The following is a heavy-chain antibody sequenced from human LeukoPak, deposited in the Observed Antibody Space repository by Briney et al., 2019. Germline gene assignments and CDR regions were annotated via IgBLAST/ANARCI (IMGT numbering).Heavy chain of an antibody. V-gene: IGHV3-30-3*01. D-gene: IGHD4-17*01. CDR1: GFTFSSYA. J-gene: IGHJ3*02. CDR3: ASPTVTDAFDI. Sequence: PGGSLRLSCAASGFTFSSYAMHWVRQAPGKGLEWVAVISYDGSNKYYADSVKGRFTISRDNSENTLYLQMNSLRAEDTAVYYCASPTVTDAFDIWGQGTMVTVSS. CDR2: ISYDGSNK.